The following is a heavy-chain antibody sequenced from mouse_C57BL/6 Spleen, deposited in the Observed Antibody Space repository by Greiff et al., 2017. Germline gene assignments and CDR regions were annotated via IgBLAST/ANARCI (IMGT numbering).Heavy chain of an antibody. J-gene: IGHJ3*01. CDR1: GFTFSSYA. CDR3: ARGQRFFPFAY. V-gene: IGHV5-4*01. Sequence: EVQLQESGGGLVKPGGSLKLSCAASGFTFSSYAMSWVRQTPEKRLEWVATICDGGSYTYYPDNVKGRFTLSSDNAKNILYLQMSHLKSEDTAMYYCARGQRFFPFAYWGQGTLVTVSA. CDR2: ICDGGSYT.